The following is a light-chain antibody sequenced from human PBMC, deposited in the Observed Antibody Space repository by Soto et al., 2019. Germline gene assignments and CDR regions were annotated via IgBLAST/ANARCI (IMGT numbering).Light chain of an antibody. CDR3: QQRSNWPRT. V-gene: IGKV3D-20*02. CDR2: DAS. Sequence: IFFSPAPSPPSFSPREIGTPSCRASQSVSSSYLAWYQQKPGQAPRLLIYDASNRATGIPARFSGSGSGTDFTLTISSLEPEDFAVYYCQQRSNWPRTFGGGTKVDI. CDR1: QSVSSSY. J-gene: IGKJ4*01.